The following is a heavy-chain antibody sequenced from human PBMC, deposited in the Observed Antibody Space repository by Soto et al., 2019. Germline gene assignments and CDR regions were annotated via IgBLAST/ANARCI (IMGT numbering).Heavy chain of an antibody. V-gene: IGHV3-74*01. D-gene: IGHD2-8*01. CDR3: AIQDCTNDVCLEAAVTVGGALEY. Sequence: EVQLVESGGGLVQPGEALRLACAASGFSIRKYWMHWVRQAPGKGPVWVSYISGDGTTTDYAGSVKGRFTISRDNAKNTLFLQMDSLRVEDIGKYFCAIQDCTNDVCLEAAVTVGGALEYWGRGAQVTVSS. CDR2: ISGDGTTT. J-gene: IGHJ4*02. CDR1: GFSIRKYW.